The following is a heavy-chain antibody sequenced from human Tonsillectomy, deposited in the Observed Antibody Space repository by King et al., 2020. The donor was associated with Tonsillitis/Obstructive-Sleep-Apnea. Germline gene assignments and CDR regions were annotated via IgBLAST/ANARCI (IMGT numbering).Heavy chain of an antibody. V-gene: IGHV4-34*01. D-gene: IGHD3-10*01. Sequence: VQLQQWGAGLLKPSETLSLTYAVYGGSFSGYYRSWVRLPPGKGLEWIGEISHSGSTNYNPSLKNRVTISVDTSKNQFSLKLSSVTAADTAVYYCARGSRIMARGVEHYYYMDVWGKGTTVTVSS. CDR3: ARGSRIMARGVEHYYYMDV. CDR1: GGSFSGYY. J-gene: IGHJ6*03. CDR2: ISHSGST.